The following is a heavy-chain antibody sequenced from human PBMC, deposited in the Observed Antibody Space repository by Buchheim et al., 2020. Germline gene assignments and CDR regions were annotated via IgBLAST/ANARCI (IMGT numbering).Heavy chain of an antibody. CDR1: GYTFTSYD. CDR2: MNPNSGNT. CDR3: ARAYSSSWYDYYYYYMDV. D-gene: IGHD6-13*01. V-gene: IGHV1-8*01. J-gene: IGHJ6*03. Sequence: QVQLVQSGAEVKKPGASVKVSCKASGYTFTSYDINWVRQATGQGLEWMGWMNPNSGNTCYAQKFQGRVTMTRNTSISTAYMELSSIRSEDTAMYYCARAYSSSWYDYYYYYMDVWGKGTT.